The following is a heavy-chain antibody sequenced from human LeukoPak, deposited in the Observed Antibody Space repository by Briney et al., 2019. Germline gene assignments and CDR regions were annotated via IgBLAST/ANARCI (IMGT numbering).Heavy chain of an antibody. CDR3: AKGPYYYDSSGYRNGAFDI. V-gene: IGHV3-23*01. CDR1: GFTFGSYA. Sequence: GGSLRLSCAASGFTFGSYAMSWVRQAPGKGLEWVSAISGSGGSTYYADSVRGRFTISRDNSKNTLYLQMNSLRAEDTAVYYCAKGPYYYDSSGYRNGAFDIWGQGTMVTVSS. CDR2: ISGSGGST. J-gene: IGHJ3*02. D-gene: IGHD3-22*01.